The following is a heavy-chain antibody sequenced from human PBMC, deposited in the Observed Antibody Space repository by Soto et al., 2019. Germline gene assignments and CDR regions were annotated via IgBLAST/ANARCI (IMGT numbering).Heavy chain of an antibody. J-gene: IGHJ6*04. CDR3: ARSRAATGGMDV. CDR1: GYTLTCYY. V-gene: IGHV1-2*02. CDR2: INPNSGGT. Sequence: QVQLVQSGAEVKKPGASVKVSCKASGYTLTCYYMHWVRQAPGQGLEWMGWINPNSGGTNYAQKFQGRVTMTRDTSISTAYMELSRLRSDDTAVYYCARSRAATGGMDVLGECTTVTVSS.